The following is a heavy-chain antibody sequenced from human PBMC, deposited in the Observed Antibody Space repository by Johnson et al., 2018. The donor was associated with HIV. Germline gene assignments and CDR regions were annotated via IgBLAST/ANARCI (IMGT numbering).Heavy chain of an antibody. CDR3: VKGMDSSSWYAFDI. CDR2: ISYDGSNK. Sequence: QVHLVESGGGVVQPGRSLRLSCAASGFTFSSYAMHWVRQAPGKGLEWVAVISYDGSNKYYADSVKGRFTISRDNSKNTLYLQMNSLKTEDTALYYCVKGMDSSSWYAFDIWGQGTMVTVSS. V-gene: IGHV3-30*04. J-gene: IGHJ3*02. CDR1: GFTFSSYA. D-gene: IGHD6-13*01.